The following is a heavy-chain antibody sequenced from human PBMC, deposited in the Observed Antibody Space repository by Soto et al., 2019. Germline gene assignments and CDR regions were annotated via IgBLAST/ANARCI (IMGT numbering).Heavy chain of an antibody. D-gene: IGHD6-13*01. Sequence: AESLRPSYKSPGFTFVEFGRSRIGQASGKGLEWVSGINWNGGSTGYADSVKGRFTISRDNAKNSLYLQMNSLRAEDTALYHCARRGQQLDGYYYYYYYMDVWGKRT. J-gene: IGHJ6*03. CDR3: ARRGQQLDGYYYYYYYMDV. CDR1: GFTFVEFG. V-gene: IGHV3-20*01. CDR2: INWNGGST.